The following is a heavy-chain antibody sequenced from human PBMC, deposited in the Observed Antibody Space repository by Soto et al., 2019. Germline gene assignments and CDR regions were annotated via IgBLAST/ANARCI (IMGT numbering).Heavy chain of an antibody. Sequence: ASVKVSCKASGYTFTSYYMHWVRQAPGQGLEWMGIINPSGGSTSYAQKFQGRVTMTRDTSTSTVYMELSSLRSEDTAVYYCAKDYYDSSGYYWGPYYYYGMDVWGQGTTVTVSS. CDR2: INPSGGST. J-gene: IGHJ6*02. CDR1: GYTFTSYY. CDR3: AKDYYDSSGYYWGPYYYYGMDV. V-gene: IGHV1-46*01. D-gene: IGHD3-22*01.